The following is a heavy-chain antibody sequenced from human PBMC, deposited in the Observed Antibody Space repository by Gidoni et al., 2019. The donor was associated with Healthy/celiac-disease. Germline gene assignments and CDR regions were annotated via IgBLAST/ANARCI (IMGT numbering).Heavy chain of an antibody. Sequence: QVQLVESGGGVVQPGRSLRLSCAASGFTFSSYGMHWVRQAPGKGLEWVAVISYDGSNKYYADSVKGRFTISRDNSKNTLYLQMNSLRAEDTAVYYCAKDRDIVVVPAAPYYYYYGMDVWGQGTTVTVSS. CDR2: ISYDGSNK. V-gene: IGHV3-30*18. CDR1: GFTFSSYG. D-gene: IGHD2-2*01. J-gene: IGHJ6*02. CDR3: AKDRDIVVVPAAPYYYYYGMDV.